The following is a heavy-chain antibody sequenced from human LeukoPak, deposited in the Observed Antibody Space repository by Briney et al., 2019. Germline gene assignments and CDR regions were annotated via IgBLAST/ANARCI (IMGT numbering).Heavy chain of an antibody. CDR3: ARSYVLRFLEWSQSGYNWFDP. CDR2: INHSGST. J-gene: IGHJ5*02. Sequence: GSLRLSCAASGFTFSSYWMSWVRQPPGKGLEWIGEINHSGSTNYNPSLKSRVTISVDTSKNQFSLKLSSVTAADTAVYYCARSYVLRFLEWSQSGYNWFDPWGQGTLVTVSS. CDR1: GFTFSSYW. D-gene: IGHD3-3*01. V-gene: IGHV4-34*01.